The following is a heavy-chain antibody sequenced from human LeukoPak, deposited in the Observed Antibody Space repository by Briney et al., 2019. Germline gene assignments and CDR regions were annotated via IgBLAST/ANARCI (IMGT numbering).Heavy chain of an antibody. CDR1: GFTFSGYG. D-gene: IGHD2-15*01. CDR3: ARSGSGGSCSYFDY. Sequence: GGSLRLSCAASGFTFSGYGMHWVRQAPGEGLEWVAVIWYDGSNKYYADSVKGRFTISRDNSKNTLYLQMNSLRAEDTAVYYCARSGSGGSCSYFDYWGQGTLGTVSS. CDR2: IWYDGSNK. V-gene: IGHV3-33*01. J-gene: IGHJ4*02.